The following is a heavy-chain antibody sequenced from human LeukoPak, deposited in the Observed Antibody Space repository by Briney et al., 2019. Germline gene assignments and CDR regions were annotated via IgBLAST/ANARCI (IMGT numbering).Heavy chain of an antibody. CDR2: ISYDGSNK. CDR3: ARGGTSGDY. Sequence: GRSLRLSCTASGFAFSNYAMHWVRQAPGKGLEWVAVISYDGSNKYYADSVKGRFTISKDNSKNTLFLQMNTLRAKDTAVYYCARGGTSGDYWGQGTLVTVSS. CDR1: GFAFSNYA. V-gene: IGHV3-30-3*01. J-gene: IGHJ4*02.